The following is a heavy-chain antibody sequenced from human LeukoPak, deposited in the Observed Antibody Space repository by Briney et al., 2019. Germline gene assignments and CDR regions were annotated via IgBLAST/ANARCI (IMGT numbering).Heavy chain of an antibody. J-gene: IGHJ4*02. CDR1: GFTFSSYG. Sequence: GGSLRLSCAASGFTFSSYGMSWVRQAPGKGLEWVSAISNSGGSTYYADSVKGRFTISRDNAKNSLYLQMNSLRAEDTALYYCARGGYYDSSGYYPLDYWGQGTLVTVSS. CDR3: ARGGYYDSSGYYPLDY. V-gene: IGHV3-23*01. D-gene: IGHD3-22*01. CDR2: ISNSGGST.